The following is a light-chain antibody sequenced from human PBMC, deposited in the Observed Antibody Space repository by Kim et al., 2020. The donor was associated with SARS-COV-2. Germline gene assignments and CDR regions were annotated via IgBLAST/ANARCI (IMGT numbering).Light chain of an antibody. J-gene: IGKJ4*01. Sequence: EVVMTQSPATLSVSPGEGATLSCRASQFVSANLAWYQKKPGQPPRRLIYAASVRATGIPARFSGNVSGTEFTLTIASLQSEDFAVYYCQQYHTWPRSFGGGTKVDIK. CDR2: AAS. CDR3: QQYHTWPRS. CDR1: QFVSAN. V-gene: IGKV3-15*01.